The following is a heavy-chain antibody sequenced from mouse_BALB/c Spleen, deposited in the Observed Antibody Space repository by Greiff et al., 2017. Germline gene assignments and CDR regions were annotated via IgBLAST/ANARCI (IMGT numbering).Heavy chain of an antibody. J-gene: IGHJ4*01. CDR2: IWGDGST. CDR3: ARDNYGSSSYYAMDY. Sequence: VQLKESGPGLVAPSQSLSITCTVSGFSLTGYGVNWLRQPPGKGLEWLGMIWGDGSTDYNSALKSRLSISKDNSKSQVFLKMNSLQTDDTARYYCARDNYGSSSYYAMDYWGQGTSVTVSS. D-gene: IGHD1-1*01. CDR1: GFSLTGYG. V-gene: IGHV2-6-7*01.